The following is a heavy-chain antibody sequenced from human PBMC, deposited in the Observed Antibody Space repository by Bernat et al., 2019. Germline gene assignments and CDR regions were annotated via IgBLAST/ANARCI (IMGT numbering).Heavy chain of an antibody. Sequence: QVQLVQSGAEVKKPGASVKVSCKASGYSFTDYYIHWVRQAPGQGLEWMGRINPNGGGTDFAQRFQGSVTMTRDTSIRTAYMELSEVTSDDTAIYYCARYYDFWSGYDSWGQGTLVTVSS. V-gene: IGHV1-2*06. J-gene: IGHJ4*02. D-gene: IGHD3-3*01. CDR1: GYSFTDYY. CDR2: INPNGGGT. CDR3: ARYYDFWSGYDS.